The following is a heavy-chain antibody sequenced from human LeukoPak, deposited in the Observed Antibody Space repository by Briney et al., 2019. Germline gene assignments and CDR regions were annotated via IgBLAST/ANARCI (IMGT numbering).Heavy chain of an antibody. Sequence: ASVKVSCKASGGTFSSYAISWVRQAPGQGLEWMGGIIPIFGTANYAQKFQGRVTITADESTSTAYMELSSLRSEDTAVYYCASSPGEAAEEAFDYWGQGTLVTVSS. J-gene: IGHJ4*02. CDR2: IIPIFGTA. D-gene: IGHD6-13*01. CDR1: GGTFSSYA. V-gene: IGHV1-69*13. CDR3: ASSPGEAAEEAFDY.